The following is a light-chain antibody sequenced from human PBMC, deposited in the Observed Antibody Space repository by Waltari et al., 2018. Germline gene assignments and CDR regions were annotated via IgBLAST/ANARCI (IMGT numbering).Light chain of an antibody. Sequence: EIVMTQSPDIVSVSPGERITLSCRASQSVDGNLAWYQQKPGQAPRLLVHGVSIRASGIPARFSGSASVTEFTLTISGLQSEDCAVYHCHQYTNWPWTYGQGTKVEIK. CDR1: QSVDGN. V-gene: IGKV3D-15*01. J-gene: IGKJ1*01. CDR3: HQYTNWPWT. CDR2: GVS.